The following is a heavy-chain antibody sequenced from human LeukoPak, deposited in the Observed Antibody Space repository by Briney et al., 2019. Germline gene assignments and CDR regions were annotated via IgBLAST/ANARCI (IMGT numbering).Heavy chain of an antibody. CDR1: GGSISSGGYY. D-gene: IGHD4-11*01. CDR2: IYHSGST. J-gene: IGHJ4*02. V-gene: IGHV4-30-2*01. Sequence: SQTLSLTCTVSGGSISSGGYYWSWIRQPPGKGLEWIGYIYHSGSTYYNPSLKSRVTISVDRSKNQFSLKLSSVTAADTAVYYCARENDYSNDFDYWGQGTLVTVSS. CDR3: ARENDYSNDFDY.